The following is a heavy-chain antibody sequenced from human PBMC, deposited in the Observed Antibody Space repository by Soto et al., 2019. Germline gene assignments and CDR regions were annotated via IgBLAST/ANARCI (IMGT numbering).Heavy chain of an antibody. J-gene: IGHJ6*02. CDR3: ARSPSYYGIDV. Sequence: SLRLSCAASGFTLRSYAIHWVRQAPGKGLEWVAVISYEGSNQYYADSVKGRFTLTRDNSKKTLDLQMNSLRPDDTAVYYCARSPSYYGIDVWGQGTTVTVSS. CDR2: ISYEGSNQ. CDR1: GFTLRSYA. V-gene: IGHV3-30*04.